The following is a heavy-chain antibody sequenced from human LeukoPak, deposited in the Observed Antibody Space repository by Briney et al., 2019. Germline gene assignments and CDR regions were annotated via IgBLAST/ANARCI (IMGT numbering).Heavy chain of an antibody. CDR3: ARDISGRIYYYYGMDV. J-gene: IGHJ6*02. Sequence: SVTVSCKASGGTFSSYAISWVRQAPGQGLEWMGGIIPIFGTANYAQKFQGRVTITADESTSTAYMELSSLRSEDTAVYYCARDISGRIYYYYGMDVWGQGTTVTVSS. CDR2: IIPIFGTA. V-gene: IGHV1-69*01. CDR1: GGTFSSYA. D-gene: IGHD2/OR15-2a*01.